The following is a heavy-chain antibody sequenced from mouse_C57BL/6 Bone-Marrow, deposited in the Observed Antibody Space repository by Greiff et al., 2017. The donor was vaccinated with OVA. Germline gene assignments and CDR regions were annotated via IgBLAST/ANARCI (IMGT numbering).Heavy chain of an antibody. CDR3: ARYGLPFAY. Sequence: QVQLQQSGAELARPGASVKLSCKASASHSTIYVISWVKQRTGQGLEWIGEIYPRSGNTYYNEKFKGKATLTADKSSSTAYMELRSLTSEDSAVYFCARYGLPFAYWGQGTLVTVSA. D-gene: IGHD1-2*01. CDR2: IYPRSGNT. V-gene: IGHV1-81*01. CDR1: ASHSTIYV. J-gene: IGHJ3*01.